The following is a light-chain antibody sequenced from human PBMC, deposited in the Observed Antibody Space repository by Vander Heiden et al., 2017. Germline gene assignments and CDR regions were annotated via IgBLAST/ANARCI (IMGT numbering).Light chain of an antibody. CDR2: GAS. CDR1: QSINSN. CDR3: QQYNKWPPT. J-gene: IGKJ4*01. V-gene: IGKV3-15*01. Sequence: EIVLTQSPATLSVSPGERATLSCRASQSINSNLAWYQQKPGQAPRLLIYGASTRATGFPARFSGSGSGTEFTLTISSLQSEDFAVYYCQQYNKWPPTFGGGTKVEIK.